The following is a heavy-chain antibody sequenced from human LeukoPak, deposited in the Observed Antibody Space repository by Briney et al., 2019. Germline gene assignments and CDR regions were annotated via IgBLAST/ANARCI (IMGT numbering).Heavy chain of an antibody. D-gene: IGHD4/OR15-4a*01. CDR3: ARESGTMGVTDY. CDR2: IVNRGST. J-gene: IGHJ4*02. Sequence: PSETLSLTCTVSGGSISSGSYYWSWIRQPAGKGLEWIGRIVNRGSTNCNPSLQSRVTMSLDTSKNQLSLRLSSVTAADTAVYFCARESGTMGVTDYWGQGTLVTVSS. V-gene: IGHV4-61*02. CDR1: GGSISSGSYY.